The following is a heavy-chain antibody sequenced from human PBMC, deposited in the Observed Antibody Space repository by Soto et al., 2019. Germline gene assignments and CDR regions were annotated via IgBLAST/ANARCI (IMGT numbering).Heavy chain of an antibody. D-gene: IGHD6-13*01. Sequence: PGGSLRLSCAVSGFSFSDYAMSWVRPATGKGLEWVSVISESGGSTHDAVSVRGRFTVSRDNSKNSLSLRMNSLRDEDTAVYFCAKRSPYSSGWYSPIFDYWGQGALVTVSS. CDR2: ISESGGST. J-gene: IGHJ4*02. CDR1: GFSFSDYA. V-gene: IGHV3-23*01. CDR3: AKRSPYSSGWYSPIFDY.